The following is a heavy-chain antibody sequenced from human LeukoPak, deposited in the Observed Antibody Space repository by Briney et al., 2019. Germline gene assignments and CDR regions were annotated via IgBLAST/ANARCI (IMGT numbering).Heavy chain of an antibody. CDR3: ARSVYGGPGAFDI. D-gene: IGHD4-23*01. J-gene: IGHJ3*02. Sequence: SETLSLTCTVSGGSISSYYWSWIRQPPGKGLEWIGYIYYSGSTNYNPSLKSRVTISVDTSKNQFSLKLSSVTAADTAVYYCARSVYGGPGAFDIWGQGTMVTASS. CDR2: IYYSGST. V-gene: IGHV4-59*01. CDR1: GGSISSYY.